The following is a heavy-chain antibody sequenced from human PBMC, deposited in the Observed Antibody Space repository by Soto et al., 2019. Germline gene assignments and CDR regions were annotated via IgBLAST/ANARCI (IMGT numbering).Heavy chain of an antibody. CDR1: GGSISSSSYY. CDR3: ARPMRYCSGGSCYSSWFDP. Sequence: QLQLQESGPGLVKPSETLSLTCTVSGGSISSSSYYWGWIRQPPGKGLEWIGSIYYSGSTYYNPSLNSRVTIPVDTSKNQFSLKLSSVTAADTAVYYCARPMRYCSGGSCYSSWFDPWGQGTLVTVSS. D-gene: IGHD2-15*01. V-gene: IGHV4-39*01. J-gene: IGHJ5*02. CDR2: IYYSGST.